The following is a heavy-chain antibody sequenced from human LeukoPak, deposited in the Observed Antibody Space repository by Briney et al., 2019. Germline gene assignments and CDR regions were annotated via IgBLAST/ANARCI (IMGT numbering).Heavy chain of an antibody. CDR1: GGSFSGHY. Sequence: SETLSLTCAVYGGSFSGHYWSWIRQPPGKGLEWIGEINHSGSTNYNPSLKSRVTISVDTSKNQFSLKLSSVTAADTAVYYCARRKITMVRGVITRYYYYYMDVWGKGTTVTISS. J-gene: IGHJ6*03. CDR2: INHSGST. V-gene: IGHV4-34*01. D-gene: IGHD3-10*01. CDR3: ARRKITMVRGVITRYYYYYMDV.